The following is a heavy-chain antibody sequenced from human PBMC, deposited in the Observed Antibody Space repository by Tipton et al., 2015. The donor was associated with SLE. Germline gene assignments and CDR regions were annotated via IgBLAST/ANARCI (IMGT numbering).Heavy chain of an antibody. Sequence: TLSLTCAVYGGSLSGHCWARIRQPPGKGPEWIGEINHGGSATYKPSLESRVTISLDTSERQFSLKVRSVTAADTGVYYCARLKGDGQELDNWGPGTLVTVPS. D-gene: IGHD1-1*01. J-gene: IGHJ4*02. CDR3: ARLKGDGQELDN. CDR1: GGSLSGHC. CDR2: INHGGSA. V-gene: IGHV4-34*01.